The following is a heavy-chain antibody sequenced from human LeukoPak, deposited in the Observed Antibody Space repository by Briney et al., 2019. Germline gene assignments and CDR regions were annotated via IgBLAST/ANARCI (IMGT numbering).Heavy chain of an antibody. CDR1: GFTVSRKY. J-gene: IGHJ5*02. Sequence: TGGSLRLSCAAAGFTVSRKYMSWVRQAPGKGLEWVAVVYSGGSTYYADSVKGRFTTSRDNAKNTLYLQMSSLRAEDTAVYYCARVLTGSWDWFDPWGQGTLVTVSS. CDR3: ARVLTGSWDWFDP. CDR2: VYSGGST. V-gene: IGHV3-53*01. D-gene: IGHD2-8*02.